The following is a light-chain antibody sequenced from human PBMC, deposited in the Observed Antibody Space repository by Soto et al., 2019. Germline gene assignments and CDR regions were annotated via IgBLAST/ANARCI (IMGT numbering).Light chain of an antibody. Sequence: IMMTQSPATLSVSPGEGATLSCRASQSVSSNLAWYQHKPGQAPRLLISGASTRATGIPARFSGSGSGTEFTLTISSLQSEDFAVYYCQQYGSSPQTFGQGTKLEIK. CDR1: QSVSSN. J-gene: IGKJ2*01. CDR2: GAS. V-gene: IGKV3-15*01. CDR3: QQYGSSPQT.